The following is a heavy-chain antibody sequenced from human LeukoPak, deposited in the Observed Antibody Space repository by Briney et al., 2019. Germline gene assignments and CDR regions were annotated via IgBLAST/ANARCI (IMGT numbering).Heavy chain of an antibody. J-gene: IGHJ4*02. D-gene: IGHD1-1*01. CDR2: IFPYNGDT. Sequence: ASVKVSCKTSGYIFIDYYLHWVRQAPGQGLEWLGWIFPYNGDTNYAEKLQGRVTMTSDTSSKTVYMEMRSLRSDDTAVYYCTRDHSWNEYDYWGLGTLVTVSS. CDR1: GYIFIDYY. CDR3: TRDHSWNEYDY. V-gene: IGHV1-2*02.